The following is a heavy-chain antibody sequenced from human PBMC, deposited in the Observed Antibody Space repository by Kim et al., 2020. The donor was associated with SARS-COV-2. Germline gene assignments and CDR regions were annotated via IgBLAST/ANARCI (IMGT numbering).Heavy chain of an antibody. J-gene: IGHJ3*02. CDR3: ARQATYYDILTGYYVGANGAFDI. Sequence: ASVKVSCKASGYTFTSYYMHWVRQAPGQGLEWMGIINPSGGSTSYAQKFQGRVTMTRDTSTSTVYMELSSLRSEDTAVYYCARQATYYDILTGYYVGANGAFDIWGQGTMVTVSS. CDR1: GYTFTSYY. V-gene: IGHV1-46*01. D-gene: IGHD3-9*01. CDR2: INPSGGST.